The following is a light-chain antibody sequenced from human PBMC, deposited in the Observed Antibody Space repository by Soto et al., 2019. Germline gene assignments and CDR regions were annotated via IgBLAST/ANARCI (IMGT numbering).Light chain of an antibody. Sequence: DIQMTQSPSTLSASVGDRVTITCRASQGISSYLAWYQHKPGRAPKLLIFATSTLQSGVPSRFSGSGSGTDFTLTISSLHPEDFATYYCQQLNSYPLTFGGGTKVDIK. V-gene: IGKV1-9*01. CDR3: QQLNSYPLT. CDR2: ATS. CDR1: QGISSY. J-gene: IGKJ4*01.